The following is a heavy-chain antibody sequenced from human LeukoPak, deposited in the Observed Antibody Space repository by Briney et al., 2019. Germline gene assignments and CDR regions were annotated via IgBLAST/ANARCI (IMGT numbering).Heavy chain of an antibody. Sequence: GGSLRLSCAASGITFSSFGMHWVRQAPGKGLEWVAVIWYDGSNKYYADSVKGRFTISRDNSKNTLYLQMNSLRAEDTAVYYCARDRPALDYWGQGTLVTVSS. CDR1: GITFSSFG. V-gene: IGHV3-33*01. D-gene: IGHD2-2*03. J-gene: IGHJ4*02. CDR2: IWYDGSNK. CDR3: ARDRPALDY.